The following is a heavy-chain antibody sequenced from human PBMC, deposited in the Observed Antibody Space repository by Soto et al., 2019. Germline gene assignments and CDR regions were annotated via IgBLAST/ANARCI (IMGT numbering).Heavy chain of an antibody. CDR3: ARDWWELLEAFDAFDI. CDR1: GFTFSSYS. D-gene: IGHD1-26*01. J-gene: IGHJ3*02. V-gene: IGHV3-48*02. CDR2: ISSSSSTI. Sequence: GGSLRLSCAASGFTFSSYSMNWVRQAPGKGLERVSYISSSSSTIYYADSVKGRFTISRDNAKNSLYLQMNSLRDEDTAVYYCARDWWELLEAFDAFDIWGQGTMVTVS.